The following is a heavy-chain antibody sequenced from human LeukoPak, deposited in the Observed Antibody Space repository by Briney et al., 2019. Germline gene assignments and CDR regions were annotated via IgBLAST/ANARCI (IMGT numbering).Heavy chain of an antibody. CDR3: SREDY. CDR1: GYTFTGYY. CDR2: INPNSGGT. J-gene: IGHJ4*02. Sequence: GASVKVSCKASGYTFTGYYLHWVRQAPGQGLEWVGWINPNSGGTNYAQKFQGRVTMARDTSITTVYMELSRLRSDDTAVYYCSREDYWGQGTLVTVSS. V-gene: IGHV1-2*02.